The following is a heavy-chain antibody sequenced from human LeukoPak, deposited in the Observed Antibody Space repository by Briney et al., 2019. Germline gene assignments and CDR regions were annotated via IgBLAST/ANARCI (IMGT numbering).Heavy chain of an antibody. Sequence: ASVKVSCKATSGISWVRQAPGQGLEWMGWIGSYEGDTYYAQKFQGRVTVTTDTSTSTAYMELRSLRSEDTAVYYCARGPTGLFGVAHYYYMDVWGKGTTVTVSS. CDR2: IGSYEGDT. D-gene: IGHD3-3*01. J-gene: IGHJ6*03. CDR3: ARGPTGLFGVAHYYYMDV. V-gene: IGHV1-18*01. CDR1: TSG.